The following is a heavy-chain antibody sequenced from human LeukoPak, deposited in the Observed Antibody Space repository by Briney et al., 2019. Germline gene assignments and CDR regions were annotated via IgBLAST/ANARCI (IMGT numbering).Heavy chain of an antibody. CDR2: IISNGEST. V-gene: IGHV3-64*03. Sequence: PGGSLRLSCSASGFTFSGYAMHWVRQAPGKGLEYVSAIISNGESTYYSDSVKDRFTISRDNSKNTLYLQMSSLRPEDTAAYYCVKNASTWYLFDYWGQGTLVTVSS. D-gene: IGHD6-13*01. CDR3: VKNASTWYLFDY. CDR1: GFTFSGYA. J-gene: IGHJ4*02.